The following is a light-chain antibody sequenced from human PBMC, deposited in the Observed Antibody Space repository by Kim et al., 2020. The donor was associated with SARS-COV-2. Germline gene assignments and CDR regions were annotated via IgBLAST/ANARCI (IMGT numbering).Light chain of an antibody. V-gene: IGKV3-20*01. CDR2: GAS. J-gene: IGKJ4*01. CDR1: QSVSSSY. CDR3: QQYGSSPQT. Sequence: STGERATLSCRASQSVSSSYLAWYQQKPGQAPRLLIYGASSRATGIPDRFSGSGSGTDFTLTISRLEPEDFAVYYCQQYGSSPQTFGGGTKVDIK.